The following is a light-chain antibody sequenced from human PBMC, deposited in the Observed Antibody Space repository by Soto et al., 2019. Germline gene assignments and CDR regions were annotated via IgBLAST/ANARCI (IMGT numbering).Light chain of an antibody. CDR3: QHDHTWPPTT. V-gene: IGKV3-15*01. CDR1: QGVRTR. CDR2: GAS. Sequence: EIVMTQSPATLSVSPGEGATLSCRASQGVRTRLAWYQQRPGQPPRLLIHGASTRATGVSDRFSGSGSGTEFTLTISRVQSEDFAVYYCQHDHTWPPTTFGQGTRLEIK. J-gene: IGKJ5*01.